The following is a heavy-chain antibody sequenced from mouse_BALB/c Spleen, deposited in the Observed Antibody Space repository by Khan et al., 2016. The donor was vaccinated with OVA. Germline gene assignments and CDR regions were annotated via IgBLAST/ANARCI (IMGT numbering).Heavy chain of an antibody. D-gene: IGHD2-4*01. Sequence: VQLQQPGPELVKPGASVRISCKASGYTFTDYNTHWVKQSHGESLEWIGYIYLYNGGTGYNQKFKSKATVTVDNSSSTAYMEFRSLTSEDSAVYYCARSRGPGYDYYFDYWGQGTTLTVSS. CDR2: IYLYNGGT. V-gene: IGHV1S29*02. J-gene: IGHJ2*01. CDR1: GYTFTDYN. CDR3: ARSRGPGYDYYFDY.